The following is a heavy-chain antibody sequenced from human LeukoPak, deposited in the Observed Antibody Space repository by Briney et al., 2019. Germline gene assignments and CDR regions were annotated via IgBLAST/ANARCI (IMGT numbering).Heavy chain of an antibody. CDR3: AKAPVITCRGAFCYPFDY. CDR1: GYTLRSSA. CDR2: IIVTGKT. V-gene: IGHV3-23*01. D-gene: IGHD3-3*02. Sequence: PRGSLRLSCAPPGYTLRSSAISSGRQAPGKGLEWVSPIIVTGKTYHTEPTLGSFTISRHNSKNTLFLQMNRLRPEDAAVYYCAKAPVITCRGAFCYPFDYWGQGTLVTVSS. J-gene: IGHJ4*02.